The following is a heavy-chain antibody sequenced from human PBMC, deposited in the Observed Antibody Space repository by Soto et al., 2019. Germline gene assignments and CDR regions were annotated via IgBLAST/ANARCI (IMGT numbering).Heavy chain of an antibody. J-gene: IGHJ6*02. D-gene: IGHD6-25*01. CDR1: GGSFRGYY. CDR2: INHSGST. CDR3: ARGTAAAYYYYGMDV. Sequence: SETLSLTCAVYGGSFRGYYWSWIRQPPGKGLEWIGEINHSGSTNYNPSLKSRVTISVDTSKNQFSLKLSSVTAADTAVYYCARGTAAAYYYYGMDVWGQGTTVTVSS. V-gene: IGHV4-34*01.